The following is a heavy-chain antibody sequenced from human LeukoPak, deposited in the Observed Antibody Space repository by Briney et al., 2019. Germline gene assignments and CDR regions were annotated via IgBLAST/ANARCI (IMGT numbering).Heavy chain of an antibody. CDR1: AFSFSAYN. CDR3: ARETTSFYYMDV. V-gene: IGHV3-48*01. D-gene: IGHD1/OR15-1a*01. CDR2: ITSSSSTI. Sequence: GGSLRLSCAASAFSFSAYNMNWVRQAPGKGLEWVSYITSSSSTIYYADSVEGRFTISRDNAKNSLYLQMNSLRAEGTAVYYCARETTSFYYMDVWGKGTTVTVSS. J-gene: IGHJ6*03.